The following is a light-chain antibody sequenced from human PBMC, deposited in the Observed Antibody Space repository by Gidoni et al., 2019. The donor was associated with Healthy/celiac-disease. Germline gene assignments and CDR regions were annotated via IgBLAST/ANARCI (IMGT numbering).Light chain of an antibody. V-gene: IGKV3-15*01. CDR3: QQYKNFWT. J-gene: IGKJ1*01. CDR2: GAS. Sequence: EIVMTQSPATLSVSPGERATLSCRASQSVSSNLAWYQQTPGQAPRLLIYGASTRATGIPARFSGSVSGTEFTLTISSLQSEDFAVYYCQQYKNFWTFGQGTKVEIK. CDR1: QSVSSN.